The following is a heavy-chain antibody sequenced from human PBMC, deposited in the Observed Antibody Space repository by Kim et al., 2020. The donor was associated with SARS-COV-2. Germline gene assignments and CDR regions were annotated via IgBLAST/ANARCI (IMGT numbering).Heavy chain of an antibody. J-gene: IGHJ4*02. V-gene: IGHV7-4-1*02. CDR3: ARTVAILDY. D-gene: IGHD2-21*01. CDR2: INSDTGEP. CDR1: GYTFTKFG. Sequence: ASVKVSCKGSGYTFTKFGINWVRQAPGHGLEWMGWINSDTGEPTYAQGFTGRFVFSLDTSVNTAYLQISSLQTADTAIYFCARTVAILDYWGQGSLVTVSS.